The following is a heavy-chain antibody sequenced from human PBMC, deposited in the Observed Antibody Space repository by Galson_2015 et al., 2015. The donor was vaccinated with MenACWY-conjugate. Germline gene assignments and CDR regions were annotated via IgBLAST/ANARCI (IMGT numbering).Heavy chain of an antibody. CDR1: GGSFSGYY. CDR3: ARVGLDYYDSSGPASLGWDFDL. Sequence: SETMSLTCAVYGGSFSGYYWSWIRQPPGKGLEWIGEINHSGSTNYNPSLKSRVTISVDTPKNQFSLKLSSVTAADTAVYYWARVGLDYYDSSGPASLGWDFDLWGRGTLVTVSS. D-gene: IGHD3-22*01. CDR2: INHSGST. V-gene: IGHV4-34*01. J-gene: IGHJ2*01.